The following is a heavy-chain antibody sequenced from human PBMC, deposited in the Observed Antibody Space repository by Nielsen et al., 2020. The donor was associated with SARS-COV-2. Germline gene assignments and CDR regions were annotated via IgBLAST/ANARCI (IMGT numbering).Heavy chain of an antibody. CDR1: GFTFSSYS. CDR2: ISSSSSYI. Sequence: GSLRLSCAASGFTFSSYSMNWVRQAPGKGLEWVSSISSSSSYIYYADSVKGRFTISRDNAKNSLYLQMNSLRAEDTAVYYCARTGIAVAGNYYYYGMDVWGQGTTVTVSS. V-gene: IGHV3-21*01. J-gene: IGHJ6*02. CDR3: ARTGIAVAGNYYYYGMDV. D-gene: IGHD6-19*01.